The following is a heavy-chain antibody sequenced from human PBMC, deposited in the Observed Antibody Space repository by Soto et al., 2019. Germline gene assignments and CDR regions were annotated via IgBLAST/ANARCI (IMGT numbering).Heavy chain of an antibody. V-gene: IGHV6-1*01. J-gene: IGHJ4*02. Sequence: SQTLSLTCAISGDSVSSNSAAWNWIRQSPSRGLEWLGRTYCRSKWYNDYAVSVKSRITINPDTSKNQFSLQLNSVTPEETAVYYCARARKVPGIAAAGDFDYWGQGTLVTVSS. D-gene: IGHD6-13*01. CDR3: ARARKVPGIAAAGDFDY. CDR1: GDSVSSNSAA. CDR2: TYCRSKWYN.